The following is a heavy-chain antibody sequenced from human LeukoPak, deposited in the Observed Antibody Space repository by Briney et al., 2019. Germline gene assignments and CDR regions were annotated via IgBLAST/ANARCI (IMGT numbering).Heavy chain of an antibody. Sequence: PGGSLRLSCAASGFYWMSWVRQAPGKGLEWVANIKQDGSEKYYVDSVKGRFTISRDNAKNSLYLQMNSLRAEDTAVYYCARGGSYYYDSSGYAFDIWGQGTMVTVSS. V-gene: IGHV3-7*01. CDR1: GFYW. J-gene: IGHJ3*02. CDR2: IKQDGSEK. CDR3: ARGGSYYYDSSGYAFDI. D-gene: IGHD3-22*01.